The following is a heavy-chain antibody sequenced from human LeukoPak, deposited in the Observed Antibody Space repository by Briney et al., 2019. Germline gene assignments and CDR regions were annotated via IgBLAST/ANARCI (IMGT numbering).Heavy chain of an antibody. Sequence: PGGSLRLSCAASGFTFSSYAMSWVRQAPGKGLEWVSAISGSGGSTYYADSVKGRFTISRDNSKDTLYLQMNSLRAEDTAVYYCAKSISSGWFRSSSAMNWFDPWGQGTLVTVSS. CDR1: GFTFSSYA. CDR2: ISGSGGST. J-gene: IGHJ5*02. D-gene: IGHD6-19*01. CDR3: AKSISSGWFRSSSAMNWFDP. V-gene: IGHV3-23*01.